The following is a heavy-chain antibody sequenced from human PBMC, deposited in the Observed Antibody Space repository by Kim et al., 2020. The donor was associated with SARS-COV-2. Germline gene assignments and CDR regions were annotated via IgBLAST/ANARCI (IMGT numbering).Heavy chain of an antibody. CDR2: ISTGDST. V-gene: IGHV3-53*01. CDR1: GFTVSSSY. CDR3: ARDGTAYYYGSGKAHRGYGGMDV. Sequence: GGSLRLSCAASGFTVSSSYMSWVRQAPGKGLEWVSIISTGDSTYYADSVKGRFTISRDNTKNTLYLQMDSLRAEDTAVYYCARDGTAYYYGSGKAHRGYGGMDVWGQGTTVTVSS. J-gene: IGHJ6*02. D-gene: IGHD3-10*01.